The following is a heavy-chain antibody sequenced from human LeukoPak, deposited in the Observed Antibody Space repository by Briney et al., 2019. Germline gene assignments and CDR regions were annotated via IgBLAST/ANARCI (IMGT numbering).Heavy chain of an antibody. CDR3: VRVRSIDWAPEN. J-gene: IGHJ4*02. D-gene: IGHD3-9*01. Sequence: GGSVRLSCAASGFTFSRYEMNWVRQARGKGREGVSYISSSGSTIYYADSVKGRFTISRDNAKNSLYLQVNSQRAEDTAVYYCVRVRSIDWAPENWGQGILVTVSS. CDR2: ISSSGSTI. V-gene: IGHV3-48*03. CDR1: GFTFSRYE.